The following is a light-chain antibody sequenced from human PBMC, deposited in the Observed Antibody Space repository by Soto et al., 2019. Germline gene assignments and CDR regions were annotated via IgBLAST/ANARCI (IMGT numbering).Light chain of an antibody. CDR3: GTWDSSLSAGGV. V-gene: IGLV1-51*02. J-gene: IGLJ7*01. CDR2: ENN. CDR1: SSNIGNNY. Sequence: QSVLTQPPSVSAAPGQKVTISCSGSSSNIGNNYVSWYQQLPGTAPKLLIYENNKRPSGIPDRFSGSKPGTSATLGITGLQTGDEADYYCGTWDSSLSAGGVFGTGTQLTVL.